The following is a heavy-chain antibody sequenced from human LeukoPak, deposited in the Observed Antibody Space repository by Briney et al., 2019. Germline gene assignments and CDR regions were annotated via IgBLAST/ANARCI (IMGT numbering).Heavy chain of an antibody. Sequence: GGSLRLSCAASGFTFSSYGMHWVRQAPGKGLEWVTVISDDGNNKYFADSVKGRFTISRDNSKNTLYLQMNSLRAEDTAVYYCAKGGPHYGSGSFDYWGQGTLVTVSS. D-gene: IGHD3-10*01. V-gene: IGHV3-30*18. CDR1: GFTFSSYG. J-gene: IGHJ4*02. CDR3: AKGGPHYGSGSFDY. CDR2: ISDDGNNK.